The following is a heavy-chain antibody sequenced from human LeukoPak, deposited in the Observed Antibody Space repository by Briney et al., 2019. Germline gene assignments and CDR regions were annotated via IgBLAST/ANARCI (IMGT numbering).Heavy chain of an antibody. CDR2: INEDGSDS. D-gene: IGHD2-21*02. V-gene: IGHV3-74*03. CDR1: GFTFSGHW. J-gene: IGHJ3*02. Sequence: GGSLRLSCIASGFTFSGHWIHWARQAPGMGLVWVSRINEDGSDSMYAESVKGRFTISRDNAKNTVYLQMNSLRAEDTAVYYCARGVVTADGAFDIWGQGTMVTVSS. CDR3: ARGVVTADGAFDI.